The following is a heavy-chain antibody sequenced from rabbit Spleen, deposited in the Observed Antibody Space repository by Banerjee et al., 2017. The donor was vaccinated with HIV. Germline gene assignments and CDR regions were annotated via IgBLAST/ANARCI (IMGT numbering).Heavy chain of an antibody. Sequence: QEQLVESGGDLVKPGASLTLTCIASGVSFSGNSYMCWVHQAPGKGLEWIACIDTGSSGFTYFASWAKGRFTISKTSSTTVTLQMTSLTAADTATYFCARDTSSSFSSYGMDLWGQGTLVTVS. D-gene: IGHD1-1*01. CDR1: GVSFSGNSY. V-gene: IGHV1S45*01. CDR3: ARDTSSSFSSYGMDL. CDR2: IDTGSSGFT. J-gene: IGHJ6*01.